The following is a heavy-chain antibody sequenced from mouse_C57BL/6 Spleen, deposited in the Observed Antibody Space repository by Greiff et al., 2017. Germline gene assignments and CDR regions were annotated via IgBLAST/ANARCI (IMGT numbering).Heavy chain of an antibody. J-gene: IGHJ4*01. CDR3: TREGDSSGYYAMDY. Sequence: EVMLVESGEGLVKPGGSLKLSCAASGFTFSSYAMSWVRQTPEKRLEWVAYISSGGGYLYYADTVKGRFTLTRDNARNTLYLQMSSLKSEDTDMYYCTREGDSSGYYAMDYWGQGTSVTVSS. D-gene: IGHD3-2*02. V-gene: IGHV5-9-1*02. CDR1: GFTFSSYA. CDR2: ISSGGGYL.